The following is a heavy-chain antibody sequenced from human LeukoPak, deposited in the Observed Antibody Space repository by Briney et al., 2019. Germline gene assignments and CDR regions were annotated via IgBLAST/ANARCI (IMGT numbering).Heavy chain of an antibody. J-gene: IGHJ4*02. Sequence: ASVKVSCKVSGYTLTELSMHWVRQAPGKGLEWMGGFDPEDGETIYAQKFQGRVTMTGDTSTDTAYMELSSLRSEDTAVYYCATVDLRFLEWSSFGDWGQGTLVTVSS. CDR1: GYTLTELS. CDR2: FDPEDGET. V-gene: IGHV1-24*01. D-gene: IGHD3-3*01. CDR3: ATVDLRFLEWSSFGD.